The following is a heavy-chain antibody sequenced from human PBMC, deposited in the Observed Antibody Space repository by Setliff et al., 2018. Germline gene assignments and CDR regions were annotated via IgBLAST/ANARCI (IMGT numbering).Heavy chain of an antibody. CDR2: IMPIFGST. V-gene: IGHV1-69*08. CDR1: GGSFSSFS. J-gene: IGHJ5*02. Sequence: ASVKVSCKASGGSFSSFSIHWVRQAPRQGLEWMGRIMPIFGSTNYAQNFQGRVTITADKATSTAYMDLSSLRSEDSAVYYCARDRGGTAIANWFDRWGQGTLVTVSS. D-gene: IGHD2-21*01. CDR3: ARDRGGTAIANWFDR.